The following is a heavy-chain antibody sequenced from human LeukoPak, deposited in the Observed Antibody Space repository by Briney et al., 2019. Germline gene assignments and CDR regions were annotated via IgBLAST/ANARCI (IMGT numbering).Heavy chain of an antibody. Sequence: GASVTVSCKASGYTFSAYYIHWVRQAPGQGLEWMGWINPNSGGTDYAQKFQGRVTMTRDTSISTAFMELNSLTCDDTAVYYCARVSKLGCSGVTCYSAFDNWGQGSLVTVSS. CDR1: GYTFSAYY. CDR2: INPNSGGT. CDR3: ARVSKLGCSGVTCYSAFDN. J-gene: IGHJ4*02. D-gene: IGHD2-15*01. V-gene: IGHV1-2*02.